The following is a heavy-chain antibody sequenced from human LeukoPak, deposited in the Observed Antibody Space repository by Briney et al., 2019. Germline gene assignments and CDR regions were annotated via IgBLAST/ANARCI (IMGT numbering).Heavy chain of an antibody. Sequence: ASVKVSCKASGYTFTGYYMHWVRQAPGQGLEWMGWNNPNSGGTNYAQKFQGRVTMTRDTSISTAYMELSRLRSEDTALYYCTRVNLRGSQYNWFDPWGQGTLVTVSS. CDR3: TRVNLRGSQYNWFDP. D-gene: IGHD1-26*01. V-gene: IGHV1-2*02. CDR1: GYTFTGYY. CDR2: NNPNSGGT. J-gene: IGHJ5*02.